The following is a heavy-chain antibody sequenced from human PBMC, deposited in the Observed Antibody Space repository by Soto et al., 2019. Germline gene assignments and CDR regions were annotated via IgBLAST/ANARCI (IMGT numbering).Heavy chain of an antibody. CDR3: ARDARIAVAGPLYYYGMDV. V-gene: IGHV1-69*01. J-gene: IGHJ6*02. CDR2: IIPIFGTA. CDR1: GGTFSSYA. Sequence: HVQLVQSGAEVKKPGSSVKVSCKASGGTFSSYAISWVRQAPGQGLEWMGGIIPIFGTANYAQKFQGRVTINADESTSTAYMELSSLRSEYTAVYYCARDARIAVAGPLYYYGMDVWGQGTTVTVSS. D-gene: IGHD6-19*01.